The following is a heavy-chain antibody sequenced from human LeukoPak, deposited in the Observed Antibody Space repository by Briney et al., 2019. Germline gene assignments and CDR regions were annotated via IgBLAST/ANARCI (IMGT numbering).Heavy chain of an antibody. D-gene: IGHD6-6*01. J-gene: IGHJ6*03. CDR3: ASRIAAGDYYYYYYMDV. CDR2: ISAYNGNT. Sequence: ASVKVSCKASGYTFTSYGISWVRQAPGQGLEWMGWISAYNGNTNYAQKLQGRVTMTTDTSTSTAYMELRSLRSDDTAVYYCASRIAAGDYYYYYYMDVWGKGTTVTVSS. CDR1: GYTFTSYG. V-gene: IGHV1-18*01.